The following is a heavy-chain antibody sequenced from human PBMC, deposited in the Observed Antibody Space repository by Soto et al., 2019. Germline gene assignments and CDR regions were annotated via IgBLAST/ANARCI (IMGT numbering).Heavy chain of an antibody. CDR2: VSYDGSNK. J-gene: IGHJ4*02. CDR3: AKALGKLSQESYDY. CDR1: GFTFSSYG. D-gene: IGHD3-16*02. V-gene: IGHV3-30*18. Sequence: QVQLVESGGGVVQPGRSLRLSCAASGFTFSSYGMHWVRQAPGKGLEWVAIVSYDGSNKYYTDSVKGRFTISIDNSRNTLYLQMNSMRADDTAVYYCAKALGKLSQESYDYWGKGTLVSVSS.